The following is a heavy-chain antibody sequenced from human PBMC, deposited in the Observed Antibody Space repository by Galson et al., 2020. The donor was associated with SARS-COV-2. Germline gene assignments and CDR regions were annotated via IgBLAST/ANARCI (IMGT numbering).Heavy chain of an antibody. CDR1: GGSISSSSYY. V-gene: IGHV4-39*01. CDR2: IYYSGST. Sequence: SQTLSLTCTVSGGSISSSSYYWGWIRQPPGKGLEWIGSIYYSGSTYYNPSLKSRVTISVDTSKNQFSLKLSSVTAADTAVYYCARQPALWFGELSAFDYWGQGTLVTVSS. J-gene: IGHJ4*02. D-gene: IGHD3-10*01. CDR3: ARQPALWFGELSAFDY.